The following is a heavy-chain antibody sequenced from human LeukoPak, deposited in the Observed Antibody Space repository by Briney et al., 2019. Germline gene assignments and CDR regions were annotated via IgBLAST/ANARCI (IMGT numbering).Heavy chain of an antibody. CDR2: IYTSGST. CDR3: AILRFLGGDADY. V-gene: IGHV4-4*09. CDR1: GGSISSYY. J-gene: IGHJ4*02. Sequence: SETLSLTCTVSGGSISSYYWSWIRQPPGKGLEWIGYIYTSGSTNYNPSLKSRVTISVDTSKNQFSLKLSSVTAADTAVYYCAILRFLGGDADYWGQGTLVTVSS. D-gene: IGHD3-3*01.